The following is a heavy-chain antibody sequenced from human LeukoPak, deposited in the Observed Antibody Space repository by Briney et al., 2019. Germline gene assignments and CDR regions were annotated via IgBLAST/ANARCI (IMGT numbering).Heavy chain of an antibody. V-gene: IGHV3-30-3*01. CDR2: ISYDGSNK. Sequence: GGSLRLSCAASGFTFSSYAMHWVRQAPGKGLEWVAVISYDGSNKYYADSVKGRFTISRDNSKNTLYLQMNSLRAEDMAVYYCARGGYGLDYWGQGTLVTVSS. J-gene: IGHJ4*02. CDR1: GFTFSSYA. D-gene: IGHD5-12*01. CDR3: ARGGYGLDY.